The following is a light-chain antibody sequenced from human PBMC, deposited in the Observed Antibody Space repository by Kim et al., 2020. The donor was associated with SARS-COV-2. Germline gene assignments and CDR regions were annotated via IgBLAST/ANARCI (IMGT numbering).Light chain of an antibody. CDR1: SLRSYY. CDR3: NSRDSSGNHWV. J-gene: IGLJ3*02. CDR2: GTN. V-gene: IGLV3-19*01. Sequence: SSALTQDPAVSVALVQTVRITCQGDSLRSYYASWYQQKPGQAPVLVIYGTNNRPSGIPDRFSGSSSGNTASLTITGAPAEDEADYYCNSRDSSGNHWVFG.